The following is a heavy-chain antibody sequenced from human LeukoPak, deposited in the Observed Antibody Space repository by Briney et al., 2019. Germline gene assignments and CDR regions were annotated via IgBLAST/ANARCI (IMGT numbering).Heavy chain of an antibody. CDR3: ARDPEGLDAFEI. CDR2: IYSSGST. Sequence: ASETLSLTCTVSGGSISSYYWSWIRQPAGKGLQWIGRIYSSGSTNYNPSLKSRVTMSVDTSKNQFSLRLSSVTAADTAVYYCARDPEGLDAFEIWGQGTMVTVSS. V-gene: IGHV4-4*07. J-gene: IGHJ3*02. CDR1: GGSISSYY. D-gene: IGHD1-14*01.